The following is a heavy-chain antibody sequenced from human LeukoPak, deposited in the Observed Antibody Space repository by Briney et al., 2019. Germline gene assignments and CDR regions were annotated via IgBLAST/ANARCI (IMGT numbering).Heavy chain of an antibody. D-gene: IGHD6-19*01. CDR1: GYTFTSYG. CDR2: ISAFNGNT. Sequence: ASVKVSCKASGYTFTSYGISWVRQAPGQGLEWMGWISAFNGNTNYAQKLQSRVTMSTDTSTSTAYMELRSLRSDETAVYYCARIYSRGWRVLDYLGQGGLVTDSS. V-gene: IGHV1-18*01. J-gene: IGHJ4*02. CDR3: ARIYSRGWRVLDY.